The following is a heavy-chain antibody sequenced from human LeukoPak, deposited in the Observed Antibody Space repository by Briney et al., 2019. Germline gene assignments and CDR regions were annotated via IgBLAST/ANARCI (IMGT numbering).Heavy chain of an antibody. CDR1: GFTFSIYW. V-gene: IGHV3-74*01. Sequence: SGGSLRLSCAASGFTFSIYWMQWVRQVPGKGLVWVSRINSDGSSTSYADSVKGRFTISRDNAKNTLYLQMNSLRAEDTAVYYCARPTAYDFWSGSLDYWGQGTLVTVSS. J-gene: IGHJ4*02. CDR2: INSDGSST. CDR3: ARPTAYDFWSGSLDY. D-gene: IGHD3-3*01.